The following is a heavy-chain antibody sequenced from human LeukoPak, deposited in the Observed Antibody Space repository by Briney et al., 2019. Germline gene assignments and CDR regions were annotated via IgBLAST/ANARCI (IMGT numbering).Heavy chain of an antibody. CDR2: IYSGGST. J-gene: IGHJ6*02. CDR1: GFTVSSNY. Sequence: GGSLRLSCAASGFTVSSNYMSWVRQAPGKGLEWVSVIYSGGSTYYADSVKGRFTISRDNSKNTLYLQMNSLRAEDTAVYYCARDLGSGYDYYGMDVWGQGTTATVSS. V-gene: IGHV3-66*01. CDR3: ARDLGSGYDYYGMDV. D-gene: IGHD2-15*01.